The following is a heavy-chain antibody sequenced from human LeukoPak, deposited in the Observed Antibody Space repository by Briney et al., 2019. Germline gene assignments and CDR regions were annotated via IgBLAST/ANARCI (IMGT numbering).Heavy chain of an antibody. V-gene: IGHV3-11*06. J-gene: IGHJ4*02. Sequence: GGSLRLSCAASGFTFSDYYMSWIRQAPGKGLEWVSYISSSSDYTKYADSVKGRFTISRDNAKNSLHLQMNSLRAEDAAVYYCARDSVQQLADYWGQGTLVTVSS. CDR2: ISSSSDYT. D-gene: IGHD6-13*01. CDR1: GFTFSDYY. CDR3: ARDSVQQLADY.